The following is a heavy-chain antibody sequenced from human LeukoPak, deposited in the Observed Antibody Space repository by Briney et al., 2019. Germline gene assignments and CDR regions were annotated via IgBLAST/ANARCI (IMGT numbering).Heavy chain of an antibody. D-gene: IGHD5-12*01. Sequence: SETLSLTCTVSGGSVSSGNYYWSWIRQPPGKGLDWIGYIYYSGSTNYNPSLKSRVTISVDTPKTQFSLKLNSVTAADTAVYFCVRDGGGYAGFDYWGQGTLVTVSS. V-gene: IGHV4-61*01. CDR2: IYYSGST. CDR1: GGSVSSGNYY. CDR3: VRDGGGYAGFDY. J-gene: IGHJ4*02.